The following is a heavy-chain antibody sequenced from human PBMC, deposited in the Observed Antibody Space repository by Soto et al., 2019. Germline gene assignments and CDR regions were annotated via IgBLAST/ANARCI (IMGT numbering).Heavy chain of an antibody. Sequence: EVQLVESGGGLVKPGDSLRLSCAVSGLKFSDAWMNWVRQAPGKGLEWVGRIKSKGGGETKGYAAPVKGRFAISRDDSRDTLYLQMNSLKIEDTAVYYCAWDNSGRFRTDHWGQGTLVTVS. CDR3: AWDNSGRFRTDH. CDR2: IKSKGGGETK. D-gene: IGHD4-4*01. CDR1: GLKFSDAW. V-gene: IGHV3-15*07. J-gene: IGHJ4*02.